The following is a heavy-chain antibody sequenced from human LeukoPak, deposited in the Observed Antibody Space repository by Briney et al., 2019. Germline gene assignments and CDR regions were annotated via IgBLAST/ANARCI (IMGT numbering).Heavy chain of an antibody. CDR1: GGSISSYY. J-gene: IGHJ6*02. CDR2: IYCSGST. CDR3: ARTTVTTYYYYGMDV. D-gene: IGHD4-17*01. Sequence: SETLSLTCTVSGGSISSYYWSWIRQPPGKGLEWIGYIYCSGSTNYNPSLKSRVTISVDTSKNQFSLKLSSVTAADTAVYYCARTTVTTYYYYGMDVWGQGTTVTVSS. V-gene: IGHV4-59*01.